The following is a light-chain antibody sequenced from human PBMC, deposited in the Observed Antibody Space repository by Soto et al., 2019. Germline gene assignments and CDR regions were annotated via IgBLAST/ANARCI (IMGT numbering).Light chain of an antibody. V-gene: IGKV1-9*01. CDR3: QHLNGYPIT. Sequence: DIQLTQSPSFLSASVGDRVTITCRASQGVSNYLAWYQQKPGKAPNLLIHRASTLQSGVPSRFSGSGSGTEFTLTISSLQPEDFATYYCQHLNGYPITFGQGTRLEIK. CDR2: RAS. J-gene: IGKJ5*01. CDR1: QGVSNY.